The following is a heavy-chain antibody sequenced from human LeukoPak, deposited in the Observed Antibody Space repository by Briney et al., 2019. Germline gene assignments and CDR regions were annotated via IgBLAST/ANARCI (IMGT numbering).Heavy chain of an antibody. CDR3: ARRLGSSSTGFDY. CDR1: GGSISSSSYY. Sequence: PSETLSLTCTVSGGSISSSSYYWGWIRQPPGKGLEWIGSIHYSGSTTYNPSLKSPVTISVDTSKNQFSLKLSSVTAADMAVYYCARRLGSSSTGFDYWGQGTLVTVSS. CDR2: IHYSGST. V-gene: IGHV4-61*05. D-gene: IGHD2-2*01. J-gene: IGHJ4*02.